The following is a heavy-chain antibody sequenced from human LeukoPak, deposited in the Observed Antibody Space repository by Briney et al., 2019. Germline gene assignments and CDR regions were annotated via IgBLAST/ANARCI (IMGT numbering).Heavy chain of an antibody. CDR3: TRDRYCTNGVCSDAFDI. D-gene: IGHD2-8*01. V-gene: IGHV3-49*04. CDR2: IRSKAYGGTT. Sequence: GRSLRLSCAASGFTFSSYAMHWVRQAPGKGLEWVGFIRSKAYGGTTEYAASVKGRFTISRDDSKSIAYLQMNSLKTEDTAVYYCTRDRYCTNGVCSDAFDIWGQGTMVTVSS. CDR1: GFTFSSYA. J-gene: IGHJ3*02.